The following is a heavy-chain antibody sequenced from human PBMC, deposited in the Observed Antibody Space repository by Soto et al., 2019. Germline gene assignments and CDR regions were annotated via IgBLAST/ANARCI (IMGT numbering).Heavy chain of an antibody. D-gene: IGHD5-12*01. CDR2: INHSGST. J-gene: IGHJ3*02. CDR1: GGSFSGYY. CDR3: AGRRGYSGYDFPQYAFDI. Sequence: SETLSLTCAVYGGSFSGYYWSWIRQPPGEGLEWIGEINHSGSTNYNPSLKSRVTISVDTSKNQFSLKLSSVTAADTAVYYCAGRRGYSGYDFPQYAFDIWGQGTMVTVSS. V-gene: IGHV4-34*01.